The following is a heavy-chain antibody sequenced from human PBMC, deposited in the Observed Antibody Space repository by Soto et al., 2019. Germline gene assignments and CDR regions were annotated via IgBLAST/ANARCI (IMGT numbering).Heavy chain of an antibody. CDR3: ARAHKRAPTIVEMATVEY. V-gene: IGHV1-69*13. CDR2: IIPIFGTA. CDR1: GGTFSSYA. D-gene: IGHD3-22*01. J-gene: IGHJ4*02. Sequence: ASVKVSCKASGGTFSSYAISWVRQAPGQGLEWMGGIIPIFGTANYAQKFQGRVTITADESTSTAYMELSSLRSEDTAVYYCARAHKRAPTIVEMATVEYWGQGTLVTVSS.